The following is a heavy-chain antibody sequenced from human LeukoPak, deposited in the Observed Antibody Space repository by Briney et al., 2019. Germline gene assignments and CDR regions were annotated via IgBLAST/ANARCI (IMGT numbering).Heavy chain of an antibody. CDR2: IYYSGST. J-gene: IGHJ4*02. Sequence: SETLSLTCTVSGGSISSSSYYWSWIRQPPGKGLEWIGYIYYSGSTNHNPSLKSRVTISVDTSKNQFSLKLSSVTAADTAVYYCAREGMVRGVIGYWGQGTLVTVSS. CDR1: GGSISSSSYY. CDR3: AREGMVRGVIGY. D-gene: IGHD3-10*01. V-gene: IGHV4-61*01.